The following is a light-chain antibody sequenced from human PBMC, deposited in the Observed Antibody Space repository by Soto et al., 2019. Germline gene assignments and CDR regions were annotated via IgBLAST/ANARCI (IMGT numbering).Light chain of an antibody. CDR3: WSYAGNTIFV. V-gene: IGLV2-23*03. CDR1: RSDVGGYNL. Sequence: QSGLTQTVSVSGSPGQSITMSCTGTRSDVGGYNLVSWYQIIPGKAPKVVIYEGSKRPSGVSNRFSGSKSGNTASLTISGLQAEDEAYYYCWSYAGNTIFVFGGGTKLTVL. J-gene: IGLJ2*01. CDR2: EGS.